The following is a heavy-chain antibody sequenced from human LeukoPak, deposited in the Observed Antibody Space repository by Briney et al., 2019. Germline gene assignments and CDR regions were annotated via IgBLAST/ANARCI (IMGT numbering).Heavy chain of an antibody. CDR1: GFTFSNYA. V-gene: IGHV3-21*04. J-gene: IGHJ4*02. CDR3: ARSGGLVVGFDWSPY. CDR2: ISSSSSYI. D-gene: IGHD3-9*01. Sequence: GGSLRLSCAASGFTFSNYAMSWVRQAPGVGLEWVSSISSSSSYIYYADSVKGRFTISRDNAKNSLYLQMNSLRAEDTAVYYCARSGGLVVGFDWSPYWGQGTLVTVSS.